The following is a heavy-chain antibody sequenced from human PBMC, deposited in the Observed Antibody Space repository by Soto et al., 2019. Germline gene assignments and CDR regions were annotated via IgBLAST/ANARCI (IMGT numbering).Heavy chain of an antibody. J-gene: IGHJ6*02. CDR3: ASPQIFGVIPLGDYYYGMDL. Sequence: SETLSLTCTVSGGSISSYYWSWIRQPPGKGLEWIGYIYYSGSTNYNPSLKSRVTISVDTSKNQFSLKLSSVTAADTAVYYCASPQIFGVIPLGDYYYGMDLWGQGNTVTVSS. CDR1: GGSISSYY. D-gene: IGHD3-3*01. CDR2: IYYSGST. V-gene: IGHV4-59*01.